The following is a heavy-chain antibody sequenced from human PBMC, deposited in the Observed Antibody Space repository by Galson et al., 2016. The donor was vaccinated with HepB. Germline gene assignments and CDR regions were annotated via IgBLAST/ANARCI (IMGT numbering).Heavy chain of an antibody. CDR2: IDYSGST. V-gene: IGHV4-31*03. Sequence: TLSLTCTVSGGSISSIHYYWSWIRQHPGAGLEWIGHIDYSGSTYYNPSLKSGVTISRDTSKSQFFLKLSSVTAADTAVYYCARAARSGYSVFDYWGQGTLVTVSS. CDR1: GGSISSIHYY. D-gene: IGHD3-22*01. CDR3: ARAARSGYSVFDY. J-gene: IGHJ4*02.